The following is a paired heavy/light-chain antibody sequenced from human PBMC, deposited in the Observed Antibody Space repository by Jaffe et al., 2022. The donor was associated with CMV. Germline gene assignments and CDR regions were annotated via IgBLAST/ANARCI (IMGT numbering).Light chain of an antibody. CDR2: YDS. CDR1: NIGSKS. CDR3: QVWDSSSDHPGVV. V-gene: IGLV3-21*04. J-gene: IGLJ2*01. Sequence: SYVLTQPPSVSVAPGKTARITCGGNNIGSKSVHWYQQKPGQAPVLVIYYDSDRPSGIPERFSGSNSGNTATLTISRVEAGDEADYYCQVWDSSSDHPGVVFGGGTKLTVL.
Heavy chain of an antibody. D-gene: IGHD3-22*01. J-gene: IGHJ3*02. V-gene: IGHV4-4*02. CDR3: ARDAEYYYERTPHAFDI. CDR2: IYHSGST. CDR1: GGSISSSNW. Sequence: QVQLQESGPGLVKPSGTLSLTCAVSGGSISSSNWWSWVRQPPGKGLEWIGEIYHSGSTNYNPSLKSRVTISVDKSKNQFSLKLSSVTAADTAVYYCARDAEYYYERTPHAFDIWGQGTMVTVSS.